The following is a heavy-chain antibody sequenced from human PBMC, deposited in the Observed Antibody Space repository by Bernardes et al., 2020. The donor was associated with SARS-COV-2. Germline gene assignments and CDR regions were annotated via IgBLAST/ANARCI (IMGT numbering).Heavy chain of an antibody. J-gene: IGHJ6*02. CDR2: INHSGST. CDR3: SRVIEEYYDFWSAIKQYYYGMDV. D-gene: IGHD3-3*01. Sequence: SETLSLTCAVSGVSFSGCYWSWIRQPPGPGLEWVGEINHSGSTNSHPSLKSRFTISVDTSKNQFSLKLSSVTAADTAVYYCSRVIEEYYDFWSAIKQYYYGMDVWGQGTTVTVSS. V-gene: IGHV4-34*01. CDR1: GVSFSGCY.